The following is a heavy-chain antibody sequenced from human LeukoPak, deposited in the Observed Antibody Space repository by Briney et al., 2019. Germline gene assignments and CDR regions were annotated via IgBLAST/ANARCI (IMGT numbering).Heavy chain of an antibody. D-gene: IGHD3-10*01. CDR1: GGSFSGYY. J-gene: IGHJ4*02. CDR3: ARAYGEFQGA. CDR2: INHSGST. V-gene: IGHV4-34*01. Sequence: SETLSLTCAVYGGSFSGYYWSWIRQPPGKGLEWIGEINHSGSTNYNPSLKSRVTISVDTSKNQFSLKLSSVTAADTAVYYCARAYGEFQGAWGQGTLVTVSS.